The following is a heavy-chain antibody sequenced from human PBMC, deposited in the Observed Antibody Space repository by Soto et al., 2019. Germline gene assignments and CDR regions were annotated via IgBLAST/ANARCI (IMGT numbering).Heavy chain of an antibody. CDR1: GDSISSDDYH. Sequence: SETLSLTCTVSGDSISSDDYHWTWIRQSPGKGLEWIGYIHHSGSILYNPSLKSRVTISVDTSKNQFSLNLTSVTAADTAVYYCARQKNGCYGYWGQGTLVTVSS. J-gene: IGHJ4*02. CDR2: IHHSGSI. CDR3: ARQKNGCYGY. V-gene: IGHV4-30-4*08. D-gene: IGHD2-15*01.